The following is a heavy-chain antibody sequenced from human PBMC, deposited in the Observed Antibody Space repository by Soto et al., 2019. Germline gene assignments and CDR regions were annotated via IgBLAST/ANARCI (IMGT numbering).Heavy chain of an antibody. D-gene: IGHD2-8*01. CDR1: GFTFSSYA. J-gene: IGHJ4*02. Sequence: PGGSLRLSCAASGFTFSSYAMSWVRQAPGKGLEWVSAISGSGGSTYYADSVKGRFTISRDNSKNTLYLQMNSLRAEDTAVYYCAKAAPRVLMVYAKYYFDYWGQGTLVTVSS. V-gene: IGHV3-23*01. CDR2: ISGSGGST. CDR3: AKAAPRVLMVYAKYYFDY.